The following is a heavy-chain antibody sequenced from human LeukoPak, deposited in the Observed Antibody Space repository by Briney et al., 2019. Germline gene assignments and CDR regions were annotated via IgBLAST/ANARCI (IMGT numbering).Heavy chain of an antibody. D-gene: IGHD2-15*01. CDR3: ARGYCSGGSCYSGRWFDP. CDR2: INPNSGGT. V-gene: IGHV1-2*02. CDR1: GYTFTGYY. Sequence: ASVKVSCKASGYTFTGYYMHWVRQAPGQGLEWMGWINPNSGGTNYAQKLQGRVTMTRDTSISTAYMELSRLRSDDTAVYYCARGYCSGGSCYSGRWFDPWGQGTLVTVSS. J-gene: IGHJ5*02.